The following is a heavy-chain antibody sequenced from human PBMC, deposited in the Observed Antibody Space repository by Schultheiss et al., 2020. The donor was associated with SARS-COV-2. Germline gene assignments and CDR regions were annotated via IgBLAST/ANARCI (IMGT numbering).Heavy chain of an antibody. CDR1: GFTFSSYA. V-gene: IGHV3-30*01. D-gene: IGHD3-9*01. Sequence: GGSLRLSCAASGFTFSSYAMHWVRQAPGKGLEWVAVISYDGSNKYYADSVKGRFTISRDNSKNTLYLQMNSLRAEDTAVYYCARDLMFSHYDILTGYYRAPDYWGQGTLVTVSS. J-gene: IGHJ4*02. CDR3: ARDLMFSHYDILTGYYRAPDY. CDR2: ISYDGSNK.